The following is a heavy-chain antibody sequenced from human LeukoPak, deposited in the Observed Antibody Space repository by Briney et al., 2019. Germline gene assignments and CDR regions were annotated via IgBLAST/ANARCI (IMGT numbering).Heavy chain of an antibody. J-gene: IGHJ4*02. CDR1: DGSISSYY. CDR3: ARGGAAAFDY. V-gene: IGHV4-59*01. D-gene: IGHD1-26*01. CDR2: IYYRGST. Sequence: SETLSLTCTVSDGSISSYYWSWIRQPPGKGLEWIGYIYYRGSTNYNPSLKSRVTISVDTSKNQFSLKLSSVTAADTAVYYCARGGAAAFDYWGQGNLVTVSS.